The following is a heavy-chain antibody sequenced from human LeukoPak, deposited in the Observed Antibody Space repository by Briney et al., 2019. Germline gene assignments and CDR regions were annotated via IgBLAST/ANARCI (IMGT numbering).Heavy chain of an antibody. D-gene: IGHD3-10*01. J-gene: IGHJ4*02. CDR3: ARDGDYYGSGSYSTFDY. CDR2: IIPIFGTA. CDR1: GGTFSSYA. Sequence: SVKVSCKASGGTFSSYAISWVRQAPGQGLEWMGGIIPIFGTANYAQKFQGRVTITADESTSTAYMELSSLRSEDTAVYYCARDGDYYGSGSYSTFDYWGQGTLVTVSS. V-gene: IGHV1-69*13.